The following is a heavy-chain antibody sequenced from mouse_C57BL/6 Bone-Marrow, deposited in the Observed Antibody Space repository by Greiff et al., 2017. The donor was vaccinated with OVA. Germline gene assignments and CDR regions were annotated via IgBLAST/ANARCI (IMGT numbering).Heavy chain of an antibody. CDR3: VRGNSYGYAMDY. Sequence: DVMLVESGGGLVQPKGSLKLSCAASGFSFNTYAMNWVRQAPGKGLEWVARIRSKSNNYATYYADSVKDRFTISRDDSESMLYLQMNNLKTEDTAMYYCVRGNSYGYAMDYWGQGTSVTVSS. J-gene: IGHJ4*01. D-gene: IGHD1-1*01. CDR2: IRSKSNNYAT. CDR1: GFSFNTYA. V-gene: IGHV10-1*01.